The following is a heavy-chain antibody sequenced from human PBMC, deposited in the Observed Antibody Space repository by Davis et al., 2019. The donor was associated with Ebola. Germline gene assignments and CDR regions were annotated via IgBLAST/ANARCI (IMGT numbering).Heavy chain of an antibody. V-gene: IGHV3-30*19. Sequence: PGGSLRLSCAASGFTFSSYGMHWVRQAPGKGLEWVAVISYDGSNKYYADSVRGRFTVSRDNPKNTVYLQMNSLTIDDTAVYYCAKGGTSMMTVLLDPWGQGTLVTVSS. CDR2: ISYDGSNK. D-gene: IGHD1-26*01. CDR1: GFTFSSYG. J-gene: IGHJ5*02. CDR3: AKGGTSMMTVLLDP.